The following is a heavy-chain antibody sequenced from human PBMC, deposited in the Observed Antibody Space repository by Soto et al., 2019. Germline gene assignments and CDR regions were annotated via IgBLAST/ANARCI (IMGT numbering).Heavy chain of an antibody. V-gene: IGHV3-23*01. Sequence: EVQLLESGGGLVQPGGSLRLSCAASGFTFSRYTMSWVRQAPGKGLEWVSAISGSGGSTYYADSVKGRFTISRDNSKNTLYLQMNSLRAEDTAVSYCAKDAVGAVYYYYYGMDVWGQGTTVTVSS. CDR3: AKDAVGAVYYYYYGMDV. J-gene: IGHJ6*02. CDR2: ISGSGGST. D-gene: IGHD1-26*01. CDR1: GFTFSRYT.